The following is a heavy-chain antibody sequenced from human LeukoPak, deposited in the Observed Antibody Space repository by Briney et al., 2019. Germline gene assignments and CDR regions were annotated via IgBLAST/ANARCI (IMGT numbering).Heavy chain of an antibody. CDR2: IYYSGST. CDR1: GGSISSYY. V-gene: IGHV4-59*08. Sequence: SETLSLPCTVSGGSISSYYWSWIRQPPGKGLEWIGYIYYSGSTNYNPSLKSRVTISVDTSKNQFSLKLSSVTAADTAVYYCARHVTISIYYYYYMDVWGKGTTVTVSS. CDR3: ARHVTISIYYYYYMDV. D-gene: IGHD3-3*01. J-gene: IGHJ6*03.